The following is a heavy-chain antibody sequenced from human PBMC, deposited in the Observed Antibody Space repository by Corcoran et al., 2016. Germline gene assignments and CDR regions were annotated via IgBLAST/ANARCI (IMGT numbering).Heavy chain of an antibody. CDR1: GESFSGYY. CDR2: INQSGSA. CDR3: ARGVDNEPDY. J-gene: IGHJ4*02. D-gene: IGHD5-12*01. V-gene: IGHV4-34*01. Sequence: QVQLQQWGAGLLKPSETLSLTCAVYGESFSGYYWSWIRQPPGKGLEWIGRINQSGSAKHNPSLKSRVSISIDTSKNQFSLKLSSVTAADTAVYYCARGVDNEPDYGGLGTLVTVSS.